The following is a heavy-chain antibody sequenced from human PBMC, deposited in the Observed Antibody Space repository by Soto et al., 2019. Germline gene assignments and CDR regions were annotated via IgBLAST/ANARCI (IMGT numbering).Heavy chain of an antibody. CDR1: GGTFSSYA. CDR2: IIPIFGTA. CDR3: ASSRRIVVVTFDI. D-gene: IGHD3-22*01. V-gene: IGHV1-69*13. J-gene: IGHJ3*02. Sequence: ASVKVSCKASGGTFSSYAISWVRQAPGQGLERMGGIIPIFGTANYAQKFQGRVTITADESTSTAYMELSSLRSEDTAVYYCASSRRIVVVTFDIWGQGTMVTVSS.